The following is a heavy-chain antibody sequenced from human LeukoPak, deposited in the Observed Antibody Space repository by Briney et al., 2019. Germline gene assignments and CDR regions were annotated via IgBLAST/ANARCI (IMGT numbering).Heavy chain of an antibody. CDR3: AANQWLSYLYYFDY. CDR2: ISAYNGNT. V-gene: IGHV1-18*01. J-gene: IGHJ4*02. Sequence: ASVKVSCKASGYTFTSYGISWVRQAPGQGLEWMGWISAYNGNTNYAQKLQGRVTMTTDTSTSTAYMELRSLRSDDTAVYYCAANQWLSYLYYFDYWGQGTLVTVSS. D-gene: IGHD3-22*01. CDR1: GYTFTSYG.